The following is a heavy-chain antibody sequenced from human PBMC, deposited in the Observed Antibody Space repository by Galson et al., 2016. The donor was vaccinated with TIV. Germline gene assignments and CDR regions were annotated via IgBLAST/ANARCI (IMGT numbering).Heavy chain of an antibody. Sequence: SVKVSCKASGYTFIDYYLHWVRQAPGQGLEWMAMINPGGGSTVYAQSFRDRVTVTRDTSASTIYMELRSLTSEDTAMYYCAREAVEIVPVDFYYYYIDVWGKGTTVTVSS. J-gene: IGHJ6*03. CDR1: GYTFIDYY. CDR2: INPGGGST. CDR3: AREAVEIVPVDFYYYYIDV. V-gene: IGHV1-46*01. D-gene: IGHD5-12*01.